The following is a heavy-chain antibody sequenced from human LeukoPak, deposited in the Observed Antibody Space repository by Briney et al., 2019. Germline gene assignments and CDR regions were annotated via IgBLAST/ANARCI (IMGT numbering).Heavy chain of an antibody. V-gene: IGHV2-70*11. D-gene: IGHD5-18*01. CDR2: IDYDDDK. CDR3: ARSDSYGYPRFDY. CDR1: GFPLSTSGMS. J-gene: IGHJ4*02. Sequence: SGPTLVNPTQTLTLTCTFSGFPLSTSGMSVSWIRQPPGKALEWLARIDYDDDKYYSTSLKPRLTISRDTSRNQVVLTMTNMDPVDTATYYCARSDSYGYPRFDYWGQGTLVTVSS.